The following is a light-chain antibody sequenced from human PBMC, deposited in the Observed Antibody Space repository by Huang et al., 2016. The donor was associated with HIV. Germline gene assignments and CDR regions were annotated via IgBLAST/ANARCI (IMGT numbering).Light chain of an antibody. CDR1: QGIGNS. V-gene: IGKV1-NL1*01. CDR3: QQYHSLPWT. J-gene: IGKJ1*01. Sequence: DIQMTQSPSSLSASVGYRVTITCRASQGIGNSVAWYQQKPEKAPWLLLYATSTLESGVPSRFSGSGSGTHCTLTINNLQPEDIASYYCQQYHSLPWTFGQGTKVEIK. CDR2: ATS.